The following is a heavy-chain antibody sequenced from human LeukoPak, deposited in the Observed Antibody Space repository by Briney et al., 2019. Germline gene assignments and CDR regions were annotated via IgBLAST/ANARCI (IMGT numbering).Heavy chain of an antibody. Sequence: SETLSLTCAVYGGSFSGYYWSWIRQPPGKGLEWIGEINHSGSTNYNPSLKSRVTISVDTSKNQFSLKLSSVTAADTAVYYCARSARYCSGGSCYLSYWGQGTLVTVSS. CDR1: GGSFSGYY. V-gene: IGHV4-34*01. D-gene: IGHD2-15*01. CDR3: ARSARYCSGGSCYLSY. CDR2: INHSGST. J-gene: IGHJ4*02.